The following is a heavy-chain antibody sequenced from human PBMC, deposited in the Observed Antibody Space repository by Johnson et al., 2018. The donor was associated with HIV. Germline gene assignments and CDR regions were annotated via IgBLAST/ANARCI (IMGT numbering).Heavy chain of an antibody. J-gene: IGHJ3*02. CDR1: GFTFSNAW. Sequence: VQLVESGGGVVQPGRSLRLSCAASGFTFSNAWMSWVRQAPGKGLEWVGRIKSKTDGGTTDYAAPVQGRFTISRDNAKNTLFLQMNSLRAEDTAVYYCAREGRTGPDTFDIWGQGTMVTVSS. CDR3: AREGRTGPDTFDI. CDR2: IKSKTDGGTT. V-gene: IGHV3-15*01.